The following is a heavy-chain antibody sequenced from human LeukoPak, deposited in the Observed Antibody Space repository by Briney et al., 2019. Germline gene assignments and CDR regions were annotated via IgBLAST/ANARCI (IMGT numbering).Heavy chain of an antibody. CDR3: AKDVKYNWNYIDY. V-gene: IGHV3-74*01. CDR1: GFTFSSYW. J-gene: IGHJ4*02. Sequence: GGSLRLSCAASGFTFSSYWMHWVRQAPGKGLVWVARINTNGSPTQYADSVKGRFTISRDNSKNTLYLQMNSLRAEDTALYYCAKDVKYNWNYIDYWGQGALVTVSS. CDR2: INTNGSPT. D-gene: IGHD1-20*01.